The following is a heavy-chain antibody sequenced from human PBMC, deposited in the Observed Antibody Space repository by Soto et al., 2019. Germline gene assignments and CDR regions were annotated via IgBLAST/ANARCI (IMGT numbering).Heavy chain of an antibody. V-gene: IGHV3-23*01. CDR3: AMTKRLGGGQQRG. D-gene: IGHD6-13*01. CDR2: SSGSGANT. Sequence: EVQLLESGGGLVQPGGSLRLSCAASGFTFSSITISWVRQAPGKVLELVSASSGSGANTYYADSVRGRFTSSRDTCKKTLYLQMNRLRAEGTAIYYCAMTKRLGGGQQRGWGQGTMVTVSS. J-gene: IGHJ4*02. CDR1: GFTFSSIT.